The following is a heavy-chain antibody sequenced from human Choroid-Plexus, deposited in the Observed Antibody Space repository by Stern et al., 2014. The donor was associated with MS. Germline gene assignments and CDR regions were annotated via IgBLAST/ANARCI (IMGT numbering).Heavy chain of an antibody. J-gene: IGHJ6*02. D-gene: IGHD3-3*01. CDR3: ARDQRGITIFGVVTDYYYLGMDV. Sequence: QVQLVESGAEVKKPGASVKVSCKTSGYIFTGYYIHWVRQAPGQGLEWMAWINPKTGGTKYAQKFQGRGTMSRDTSIRTAYVELSSLTSDDTAVYYCARDQRGITIFGVVTDYYYLGMDVWGQGTTVTVSS. V-gene: IGHV1-2*02. CDR1: GYIFTGYY. CDR2: INPKTGGT.